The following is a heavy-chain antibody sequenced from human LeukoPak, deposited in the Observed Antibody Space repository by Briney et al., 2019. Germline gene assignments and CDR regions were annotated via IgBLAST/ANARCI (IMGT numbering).Heavy chain of an antibody. CDR1: GVSISSSSYY. V-gene: IGHV4-39*01. CDR2: IYYSGST. Sequence: SETLSLTCTVSGVSISSSSYYWGWIRQPPGKGLEWIGSIYYSGSTYYNPSLKSRVTISVDTSKNQFSLKLSSVTAADTAVYYCAIPSAAGRDNDYWGQGTLVTVSS. D-gene: IGHD6-13*01. CDR3: AIPSAAGRDNDY. J-gene: IGHJ4*02.